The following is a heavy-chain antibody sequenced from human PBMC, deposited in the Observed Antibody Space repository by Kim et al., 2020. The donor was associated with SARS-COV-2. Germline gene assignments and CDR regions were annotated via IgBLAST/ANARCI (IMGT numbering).Heavy chain of an antibody. V-gene: IGHV1-69*06. CDR2: IIPIFGTA. CDR1: GGTFSSYA. D-gene: IGHD3-10*01. Sequence: SVKVSCKASGGTFSSYAISWVRQAPGQGLEWMGGIIPIFGTANYAQKFQGRVTITADKSTSTAYMELSSLRSEDTAVYYCARGGHTYYGSGSYSFDYWGQGTLGTVSS. J-gene: IGHJ4*02. CDR3: ARGGHTYYGSGSYSFDY.